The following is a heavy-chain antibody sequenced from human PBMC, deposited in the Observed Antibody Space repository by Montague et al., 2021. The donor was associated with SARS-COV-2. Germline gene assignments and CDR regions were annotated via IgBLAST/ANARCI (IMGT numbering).Heavy chain of an antibody. D-gene: IGHD3-16*01. Sequence: SETLSLTCAVYGGSFSGYYWSWIRQPPGKGLEWIGEINHSGSTNYNPSLKSRVTISVDTSKNQFSLKLSSVTAAETAVYYCAVGDGGSTYYYGMDVWGQGTTVTVSS. CDR3: AVGDGGSTYYYGMDV. CDR2: INHSGST. CDR1: GGSFSGYY. J-gene: IGHJ6*02. V-gene: IGHV4-34*01.